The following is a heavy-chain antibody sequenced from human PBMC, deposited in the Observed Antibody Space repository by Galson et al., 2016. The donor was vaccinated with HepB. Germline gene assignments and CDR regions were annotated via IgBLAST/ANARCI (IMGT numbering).Heavy chain of an antibody. CDR2: TYYRSKWYN. J-gene: IGHJ4*02. V-gene: IGHV6-1*01. CDR3: AGEGASGYALDY. CDR1: GDSVSSNSAA. D-gene: IGHD6-25*01. Sequence: CAISGDSVSSNSAAWNWIGQSPSSGLEWLGRTYYRSKWYNDYAESVKSRITIHPDTSKNQFSLQLHSVTPDDTAFYYCAGEGASGYALDYWGQGTLVTVSS.